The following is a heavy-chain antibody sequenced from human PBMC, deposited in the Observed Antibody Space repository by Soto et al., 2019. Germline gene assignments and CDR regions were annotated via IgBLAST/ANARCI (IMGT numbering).Heavy chain of an antibody. V-gene: IGHV1-69*13. D-gene: IGHD1-26*01. J-gene: IGHJ4*02. CDR3: AREPAGATTGPLDDY. CDR2: IIPIFGTA. CDR1: GGTFSSYA. Sequence: SVKVSCKASGGTFSSYAISWVRQAPGQGLEWMGGIIPIFGTANYAQKFQGRVTITADESTSTAYMELSSLRSEDTAVYYCAREPAGATTGPLDDYWGQGTLVTVSS.